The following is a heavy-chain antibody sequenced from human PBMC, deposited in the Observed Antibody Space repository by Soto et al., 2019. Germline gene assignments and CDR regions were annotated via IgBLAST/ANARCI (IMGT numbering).Heavy chain of an antibody. J-gene: IGHJ4*02. D-gene: IGHD3-22*01. CDR1: GYTLSSYG. V-gene: IGHV1-18*01. CDR3: AREGSYHDFDY. Sequence: GASVKVSWKGSGYTLSSYGISWLRQAPGQGLAWMGWISGYNGDTNYAQKFQGRVTLTTDTSTSTAYLEVMTLRSDDTAVYYCAREGSYHDFDYWGLGTLVTVSS. CDR2: ISGYNGDT.